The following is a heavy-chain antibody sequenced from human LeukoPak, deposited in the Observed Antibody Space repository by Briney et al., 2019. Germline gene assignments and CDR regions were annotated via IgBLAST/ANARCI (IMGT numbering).Heavy chain of an antibody. J-gene: IGHJ6*02. Sequence: SVKVSCKASGGTFSSYAISWVRQAPGQGLEWMGRIIPILGIANYAQKFQGRVTITADKSTSTAYMELSSLRSEDTAVYYCARVKITIFGVVISRVDVWGQGTTVTVSS. CDR2: IIPILGIA. CDR3: ARVKITIFGVVISRVDV. V-gene: IGHV1-69*04. CDR1: GGTFSSYA. D-gene: IGHD3-3*01.